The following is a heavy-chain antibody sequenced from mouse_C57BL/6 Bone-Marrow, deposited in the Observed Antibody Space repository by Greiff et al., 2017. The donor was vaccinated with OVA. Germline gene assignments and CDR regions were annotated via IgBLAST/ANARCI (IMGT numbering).Heavy chain of an antibody. CDR1: GYTFTSYW. CDR2: IDPSDSYT. D-gene: IGHD1-2*01. CDR3: ARDGSDHLDY. Sequence: QVQLQQPGAELVRPGPSVKLSCKASGYTFTSYWMHWVKQRPGQGLEWIGVIDPSDSYTNYNQKFKGKATLTVDTSSSTAYMQLSSLTSENSAVYYCARDGSDHLDYWGQGTSLTVSS. V-gene: IGHV1-59*01. J-gene: IGHJ4*01.